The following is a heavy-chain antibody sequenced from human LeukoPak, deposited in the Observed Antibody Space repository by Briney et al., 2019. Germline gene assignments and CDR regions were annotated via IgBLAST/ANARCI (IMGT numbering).Heavy chain of an antibody. CDR1: GFTFSSYA. D-gene: IGHD4-17*01. CDR3: ARDYDYGDYPGY. V-gene: IGHV3-23*01. J-gene: IGHJ4*02. Sequence: GGSLRLSCAASGFTFSSYAMSWVRQAPGKGLEWVSAISGSGGSTYYADSVKGRFTISRDNAKNSLYLQMNSLRAEDTALYYCARDYDYGDYPGYWGQGTLVTVSS. CDR2: ISGSGGST.